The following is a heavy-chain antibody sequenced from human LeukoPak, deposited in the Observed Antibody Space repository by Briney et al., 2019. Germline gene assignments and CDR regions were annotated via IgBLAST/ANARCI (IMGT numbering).Heavy chain of an antibody. CDR1: GYTFTGYY. V-gene: IGHV1-2*02. CDR3: AREGGPITIFGLGFRYFDY. J-gene: IGHJ4*02. Sequence: GASVKVSCTAPGYTFTGYYMHWVRQAPGQGLEWMGWINPNSGDTNYAQKFQGRATMTRDTSISTVYMQLSRLRSDDTAVYYCAREGGPITIFGLGFRYFDYWGQGTLVTASS. D-gene: IGHD3-3*01. CDR2: INPNSGDT.